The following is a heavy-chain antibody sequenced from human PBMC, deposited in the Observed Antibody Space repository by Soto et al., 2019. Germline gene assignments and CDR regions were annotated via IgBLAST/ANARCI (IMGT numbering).Heavy chain of an antibody. V-gene: IGHV3-23*01. CDR1: GFTFSSYA. CDR3: AKDSTPYSSGSGYYYFDY. CDR2: ITGSGGRT. Sequence: EVQLLESGGGLVQPGGSLRLSCAASGFTFSSYAMTWVRQAPGKGLEWVSLITGSGGRTYNADSVKGRFTIPRDNSKNTLYLQMNSLRAEDTAVYYCAKDSTPYSSGSGYYYFDYWGQGTLVTVSS. J-gene: IGHJ4*02. D-gene: IGHD6-19*01.